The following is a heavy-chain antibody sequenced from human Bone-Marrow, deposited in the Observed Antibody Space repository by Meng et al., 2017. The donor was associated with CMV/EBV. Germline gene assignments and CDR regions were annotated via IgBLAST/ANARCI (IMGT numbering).Heavy chain of an antibody. D-gene: IGHD2-15*01. CDR2: INHTGST. Sequence: SETLSLTCAVYGGSFSGYYWSWIRQPPGKGLEWIGEINHTGSTNYNPSLKSRVTISTDTSKNQFSLKLSSVTAADTAVYYCARELSDRGDDAFDIWGQGTMVTVSS. CDR3: ARELSDRGDDAFDI. V-gene: IGHV4-34*01. J-gene: IGHJ3*02. CDR1: GGSFSGYY.